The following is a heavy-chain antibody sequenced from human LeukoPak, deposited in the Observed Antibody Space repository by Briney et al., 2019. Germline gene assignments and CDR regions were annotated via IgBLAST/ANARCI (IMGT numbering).Heavy chain of an antibody. V-gene: IGHV4-4*02. CDR1: GGSISSSNW. D-gene: IGHD3-9*01. J-gene: IGHJ4*02. Sequence: PSGTLSLTCAVSGGSISSSNWWSWVRQPPGKGLEWIGEIYHSGSTNYNPSLKSRVTISVDKSKNQFSLKLSSVTAADTAVYYCATLYYDILTGYYGSFDYWGQGTLVTVSS. CDR3: ATLYYDILTGYYGSFDY. CDR2: IYHSGST.